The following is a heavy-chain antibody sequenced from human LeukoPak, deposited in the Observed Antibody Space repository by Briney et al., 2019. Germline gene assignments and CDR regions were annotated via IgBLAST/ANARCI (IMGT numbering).Heavy chain of an antibody. CDR3: AIALGGSGSYNYYYMDV. CDR1: GGTFSSYA. Sequence: ASVKVSCKASGGTFSSYAISWVRQAPGQGLEWMGGIIPIFGTANYAQKLQGRVTITTDESTSTAYMELSSLRSEDTAVYYCAIALGGSGSYNYYYMDVWGKGTTVTVSS. J-gene: IGHJ6*03. CDR2: IIPIFGTA. D-gene: IGHD3-10*01. V-gene: IGHV1-69*05.